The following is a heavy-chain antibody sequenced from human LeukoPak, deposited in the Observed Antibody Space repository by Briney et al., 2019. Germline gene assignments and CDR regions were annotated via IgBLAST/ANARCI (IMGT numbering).Heavy chain of an antibody. CDR2: INSYSGGT. Sequence: SVKVSCTASGYTFTAGYYIHWVRQAPGQGLEWMGRINSYSGGTNYALKFQGRVTMTRDTSMSTAYMYLSSLTSDDTAVYFCVRDNGAYWGQGTLVTVSS. CDR1: GYTFTAGYY. J-gene: IGHJ4*02. V-gene: IGHV1-2*06. CDR3: VRDNGAY. D-gene: IGHD2-8*01.